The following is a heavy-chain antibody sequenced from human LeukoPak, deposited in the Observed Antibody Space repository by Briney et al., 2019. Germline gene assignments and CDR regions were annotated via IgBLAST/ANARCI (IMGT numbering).Heavy chain of an antibody. V-gene: IGHV4-61*01. CDR2: IYYSGST. CDR1: GGSVSSGSYY. D-gene: IGHD3-22*01. J-gene: IGHJ5*02. Sequence: SETLSLTCTVSGGSVSSGSYYWSWIRQPPGKGLEWIGYIYYSGSTNYSPSLKSRVTISVDTSKNQFSLKLSSVTAADTAVYYCARDRVGYYDSSGYYYWFDPWGQGTLVTVSS. CDR3: ARDRVGYYDSSGYYYWFDP.